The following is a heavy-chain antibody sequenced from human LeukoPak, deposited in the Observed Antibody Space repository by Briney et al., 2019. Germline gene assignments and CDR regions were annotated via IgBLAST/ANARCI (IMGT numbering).Heavy chain of an antibody. V-gene: IGHV4-4*07. J-gene: IGHJ4*02. D-gene: IGHD2-21*01. Sequence: SETLSLTCTVSGGSFTSYYWSWIRQPAGKGLEWIGRIYTSGSTNYNPSIKSRVTMSVDTSKNQFSLKLSSVTAADTAVYYCARDSSAGRGDYGYWGQGTLVTVSS. CDR3: ARDSSAGRGDYGY. CDR2: IYTSGST. CDR1: GGSFTSYY.